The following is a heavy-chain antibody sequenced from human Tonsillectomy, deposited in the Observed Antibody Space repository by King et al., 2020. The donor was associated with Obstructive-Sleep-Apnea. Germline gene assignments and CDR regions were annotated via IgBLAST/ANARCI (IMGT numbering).Heavy chain of an antibody. CDR3: ARADGYNFGQHSYFAY. V-gene: IGHV4-38-2*02. CDR2: IYHSGSP. Sequence: VQLQESGPGLVKTSETLSLSCNVSGYSINSGYYWGWIRQPPWKGLEWIGIIYHSGSPHYNPSLKSRVTISVDTSKNQFSLKLRSVTAADTAVYYCARADGYNFGQHSYFAYWGQGTLVTVSS. CDR1: GYSINSGYY. J-gene: IGHJ4*02. D-gene: IGHD5-24*01.